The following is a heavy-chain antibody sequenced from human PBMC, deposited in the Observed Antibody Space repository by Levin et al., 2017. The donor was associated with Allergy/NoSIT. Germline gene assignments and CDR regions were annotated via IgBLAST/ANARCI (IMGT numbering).Heavy chain of an antibody. CDR2: IKPDGSEK. J-gene: IGHJ4*02. Sequence: GGSLRLSCEASGFSFSSYWMTWVRQSPGNGLEWVANIKPDGSEKYYVDSVEGRFTISRDNAKNSLYLQMTGLRADDTAFYYCVRDIGYYHYWGQGTLVAVSS. CDR3: VRDIGYYHY. V-gene: IGHV3-7*04. CDR1: GFSFSSYW. D-gene: IGHD1-26*01.